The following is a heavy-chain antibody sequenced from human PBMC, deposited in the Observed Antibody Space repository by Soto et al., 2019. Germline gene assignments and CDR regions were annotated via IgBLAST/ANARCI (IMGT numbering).Heavy chain of an antibody. V-gene: IGHV4-30-2*01. Sequence: PSETLSLTCAVSGGSISSGGYSWSWIRQPPGKGLEWIGYIYHSGSTYYNPSLKSRVTTSVDRSKNQFSLKLSSVTAADTAVYYCAGSPQNWFDPWGQGTLVTVSS. CDR1: GGSISSGGYS. J-gene: IGHJ5*02. CDR3: AGSPQNWFDP. CDR2: IYHSGST.